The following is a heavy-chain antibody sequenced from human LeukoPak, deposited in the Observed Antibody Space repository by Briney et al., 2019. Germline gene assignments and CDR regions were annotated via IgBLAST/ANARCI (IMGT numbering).Heavy chain of an antibody. V-gene: IGHV3-33*01. CDR2: IWCDGSNK. Sequence: SGRSLSLSCAASGFTFSSYGMHWVRQAPGKGLEWVAVIWCDGSNKYYADSVKGRFTISRDNSKNTLYLQMNSLRAEDTAVYYCARDQVDGSGNYGMDVWGKGTTVTVSS. J-gene: IGHJ6*04. D-gene: IGHD3-10*01. CDR3: ARDQVDGSGNYGMDV. CDR1: GFTFSSYG.